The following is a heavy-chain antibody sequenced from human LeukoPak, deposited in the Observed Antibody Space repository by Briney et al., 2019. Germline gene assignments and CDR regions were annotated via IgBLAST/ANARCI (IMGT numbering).Heavy chain of an antibody. CDR1: GYTFTTYG. V-gene: IGHV1-18*01. CDR2: ISAYTGNT. J-gene: IGHJ4*02. D-gene: IGHD3-22*01. Sequence: GASVTVSCKASGYTFTTYGISWVRQAPGQGLEWMGWISAYTGNTNYAQKLQGRVTMTTDTTTSTAYMELRSLRSDDTAVYYCARMPYDSSGYSMYWDQGTLVTVPS. CDR3: ARMPYDSSGYSMY.